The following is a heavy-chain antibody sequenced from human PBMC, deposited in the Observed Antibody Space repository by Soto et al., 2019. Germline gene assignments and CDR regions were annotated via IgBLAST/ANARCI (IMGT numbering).Heavy chain of an antibody. J-gene: IGHJ4*02. Sequence: QVQLVESGGGVVQPGRSLRLSCAASGFTFSSYAMHWVRQAPGKGLEWVAVISYDGSNKYYADSVKGRFTISRDNSKNTLYLQMNSLRAEDTAVYYCARGSSGYYFASFWGQGTLVTVSS. D-gene: IGHD3-22*01. CDR2: ISYDGSNK. CDR3: ARGSSGYYFASF. CDR1: GFTFSSYA. V-gene: IGHV3-30-3*01.